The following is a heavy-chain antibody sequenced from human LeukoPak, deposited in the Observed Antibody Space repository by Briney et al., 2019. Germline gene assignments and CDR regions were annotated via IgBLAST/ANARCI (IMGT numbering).Heavy chain of an antibody. V-gene: IGHV1-8*01. Sequence: GASVKVSCTASGYTFTSYDINWVRQATGQGLEWMGWMNPNSGNTGYAQKFQGRVTMTRNTSISTAYMELSSLRSEDTAVYYCARGDIVVPAAADAFDIWGQGTMVTVSS. CDR2: MNPNSGNT. J-gene: IGHJ3*02. D-gene: IGHD2-2*01. CDR3: ARGDIVVPAAADAFDI. CDR1: GYTFTSYD.